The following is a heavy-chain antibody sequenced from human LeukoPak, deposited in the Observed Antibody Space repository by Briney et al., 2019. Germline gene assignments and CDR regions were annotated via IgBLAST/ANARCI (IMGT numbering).Heavy chain of an antibody. D-gene: IGHD1-26*01. CDR3: AKGGKWDVTPFDY. Sequence: GGSLRLSCAASGFTFSNYAMNWVRQAPGKGLEWVSAISRNSDTIFYPDSVKGRFTISRDNSKNTLFLQMNSLRAEDTAVYYCAKGGKWDVTPFDYWGQGTLVTVSS. CDR2: ISRNSDTI. J-gene: IGHJ4*02. V-gene: IGHV3-23*01. CDR1: GFTFSNYA.